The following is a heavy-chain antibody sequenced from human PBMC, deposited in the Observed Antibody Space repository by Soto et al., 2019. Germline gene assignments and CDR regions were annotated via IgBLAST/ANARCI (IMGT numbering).Heavy chain of an antibody. Sequence: QVQLVQSGAEVKKPGASVKVSCKASGYTFTSYGISWVRQAPGQGLEWMGWISAYNGNTNYAQKLQGRVTMTTDTSTSTAYMERRSLRSDDTAVYYCARDDSLKYGDYHYYGMDVWGQGTTVTVSS. CDR2: ISAYNGNT. CDR1: GYTFTSYG. CDR3: ARDDSLKYGDYHYYGMDV. D-gene: IGHD4-17*01. V-gene: IGHV1-18*01. J-gene: IGHJ6*02.